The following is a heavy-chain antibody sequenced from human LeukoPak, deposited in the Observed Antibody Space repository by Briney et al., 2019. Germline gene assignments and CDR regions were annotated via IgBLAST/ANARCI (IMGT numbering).Heavy chain of an antibody. CDR2: MNPNSGNT. CDR1: GYTFTSYV. D-gene: IGHD6-13*01. J-gene: IGHJ4*02. V-gene: IGHV1-8*01. CDR3: ARFSSSDFDY. Sequence: ASVKVSCKASGYTFTSYVINWVRQATGQGRAWMGWMNPNSGNTGYAQKFQGRVTMTRNTSISTAYMELSSLRSEDTAVYYCARFSSSDFDYWGQGTLVTVSS.